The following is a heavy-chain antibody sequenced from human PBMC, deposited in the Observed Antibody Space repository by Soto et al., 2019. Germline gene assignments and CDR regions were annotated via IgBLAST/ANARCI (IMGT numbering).Heavy chain of an antibody. Sequence: QVQLVQSGAEVRAPGASVRVSCKASGYTFTNYDINWVRQVPGQGLEWMGWMNGDSGNTGYSQNFQGRVSMTRDTSMNTAYMVLSSLTSEDTAVYFCTRRTIAYWYFDLWGRGTLVTVSS. D-gene: IGHD2-21*01. CDR2: MNGDSGNT. V-gene: IGHV1-8*01. CDR3: TRRTIAYWYFDL. CDR1: GYTFTNYD. J-gene: IGHJ2*01.